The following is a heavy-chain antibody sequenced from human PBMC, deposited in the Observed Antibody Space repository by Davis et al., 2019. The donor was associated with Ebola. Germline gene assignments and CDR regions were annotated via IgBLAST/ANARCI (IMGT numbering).Heavy chain of an antibody. D-gene: IGHD4-17*01. J-gene: IGHJ3*01. CDR1: GFIFRDYD. CDR3: AKDKAAYGDYIPWAFDV. V-gene: IGHV3-11*05. CDR2: ISPSSTYT. Sequence: GGSLRLSCAASGFIFRDYDMSWIRQAPGKGLEWISNISPSSTYTHYADSVRGRFTISRDNAKNTLYLQMNSLRAEDTAMYYCAKDKAAYGDYIPWAFDVWGQGTMVTVSS.